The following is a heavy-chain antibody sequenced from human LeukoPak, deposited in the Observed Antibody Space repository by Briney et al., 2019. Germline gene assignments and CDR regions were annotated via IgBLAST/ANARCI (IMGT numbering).Heavy chain of an antibody. CDR1: GYTFTGYY. D-gene: IGHD4-11*01. Sequence: ASVKVSCKASGYTFTGYYMHWVRQAPGQGLEWMGWINPNSGGTNYAQKFQGRVTMTRDTSISTAYMELSRLRSDDTAVYYCARGHPTGRPQEFDPWGQGTLVTVSS. CDR3: ARGHPTGRPQEFDP. V-gene: IGHV1-2*02. J-gene: IGHJ5*02. CDR2: INPNSGGT.